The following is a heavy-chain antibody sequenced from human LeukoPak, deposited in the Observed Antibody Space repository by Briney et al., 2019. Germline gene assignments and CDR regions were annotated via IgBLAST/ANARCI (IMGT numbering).Heavy chain of an antibody. J-gene: IGHJ6*03. CDR3: ASRYYGSGYFYYYYYMDV. CDR2: IIPIFGTA. CDR1: GGTFSSYA. D-gene: IGHD3-10*01. V-gene: IGHV1-69*13. Sequence: SVKVSCKPSGGTFSSYAISWVRQAPGQGLEWMGGIIPIFGTANYAQKFQGRVTITADESTSTAYMELSSLRSEDTAVYYCASRYYGSGYFYYYYYMDVWGKGTTVTVSS.